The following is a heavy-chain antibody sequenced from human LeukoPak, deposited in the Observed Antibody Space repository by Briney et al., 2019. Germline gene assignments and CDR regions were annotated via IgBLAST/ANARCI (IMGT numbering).Heavy chain of an antibody. CDR1: GFTFSGYW. Sequence: PGGSLRLSCAASGFTFSGYWMTWVRQAPGKGLEWVANIKEDGSEKSYVDSVKGRFTISRDNAKNSLYLQMNSLRAEDTAVYYSVRWDRRSTWLYDFWGQGTLVTVSS. J-gene: IGHJ4*02. CDR3: VRWDRRSTWLYDF. V-gene: IGHV3-7*01. D-gene: IGHD1-26*01. CDR2: IKEDGSEK.